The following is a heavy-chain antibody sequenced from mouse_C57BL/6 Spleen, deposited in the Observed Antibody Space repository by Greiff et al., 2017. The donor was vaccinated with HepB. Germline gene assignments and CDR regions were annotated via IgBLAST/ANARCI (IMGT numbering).Heavy chain of an antibody. J-gene: IGHJ2*01. Sequence: QVQLQQSGPELVKPGASVKISCKASGYAFSSSWMNWVKQRPGKGLEWIGRIYPGDGDTNYNGKFKGKATLTADKSSSTAYMQLSSLTSEDSAVYFCAREDHWAFDYWGQGTTLTVSS. CDR2: IYPGDGDT. D-gene: IGHD4-1*01. CDR1: GYAFSSSW. CDR3: AREDHWAFDY. V-gene: IGHV1-82*01.